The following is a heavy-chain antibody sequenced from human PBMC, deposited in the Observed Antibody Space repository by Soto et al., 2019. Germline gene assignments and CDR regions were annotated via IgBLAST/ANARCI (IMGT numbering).Heavy chain of an antibody. V-gene: IGHV3-30-3*01. CDR3: ARDQTGITRACGGSIER. J-gene: IGHJ4*02. CDR1: GFTFSTHA. CDR2: VSCDGSNT. Sequence: QVQLLESGGGVVQPGRSLRLSCAASGFTFSTHAMHWVRQAPGKGLECVAIVSCDGSNTYYADSVKGRFTISRDNSKNALYLQMSGLTTEHTAIYYWARDQTGITRACGGSIERWGQGTLVTVSS. D-gene: IGHD1-20*01.